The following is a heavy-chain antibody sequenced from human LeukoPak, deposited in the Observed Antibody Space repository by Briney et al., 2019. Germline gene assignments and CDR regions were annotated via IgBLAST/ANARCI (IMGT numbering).Heavy chain of an antibody. D-gene: IGHD5-24*01. Sequence: GGSLRLSCAASGFTFSSYWMSWVRQAPGKGLEWVANIKQDGSEKYYVDSVKGRFTISRDNAKNSLYLQMNSLRAEDTAVYYCARDARRDGYNRKGNAFDIWGQGTMVTVSS. CDR3: ARDARRDGYNRKGNAFDI. CDR1: GFTFSSYW. CDR2: IKQDGSEK. J-gene: IGHJ3*02. V-gene: IGHV3-7*01.